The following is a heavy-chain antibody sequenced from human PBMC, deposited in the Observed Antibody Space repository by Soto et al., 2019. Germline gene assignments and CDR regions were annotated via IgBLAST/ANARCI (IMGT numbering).Heavy chain of an antibody. Sequence: EVQLVESGGGLVQPGGALRLSCAASGFTCSSYCMTWVRQAPGKGLEWVAIIKEAGNEEHYADSVKGRFTISRDNAKDSLFLQMNSLKVEDTAVYYCAGISASKPLFDYWGQGTLVSVSS. V-gene: IGHV3-7*01. J-gene: IGHJ4*02. D-gene: IGHD6-6*01. CDR1: GFTCSSYC. CDR3: AGISASKPLFDY. CDR2: IKEAGNEE.